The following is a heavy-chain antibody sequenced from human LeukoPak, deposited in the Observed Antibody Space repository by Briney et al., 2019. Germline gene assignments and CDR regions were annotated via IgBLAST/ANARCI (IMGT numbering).Heavy chain of an antibody. Sequence: PSETLSLTCTVSGGSISSYYWSWIRQPPGKGLEWIGYIYYSGSTNYNPSPKSRVTISVDTSKNQFSLKLSSVTAADTAVYYCARAGVFKATVTIDAFDIWGQGTMVTVSS. D-gene: IGHD4-17*01. CDR3: ARAGVFKATVTIDAFDI. V-gene: IGHV4-59*01. CDR2: IYYSGST. J-gene: IGHJ3*02. CDR1: GGSISSYY.